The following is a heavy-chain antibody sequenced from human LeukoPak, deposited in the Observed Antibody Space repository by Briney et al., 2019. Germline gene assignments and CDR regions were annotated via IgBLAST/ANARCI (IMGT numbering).Heavy chain of an antibody. J-gene: IGHJ4*02. Sequence: GGSLRLSCAAPGFTFSTYGMTWVRQAPGKGLEWVSGISGSGGSTYYADSVKGRFTISRDNSKNTLYLQMNSLRVEDTAVYFCAKDWGYWGQGTLVTVSS. CDR2: ISGSGGST. CDR3: AKDWGY. V-gene: IGHV3-23*01. D-gene: IGHD3-16*01. CDR1: GFTFSTYG.